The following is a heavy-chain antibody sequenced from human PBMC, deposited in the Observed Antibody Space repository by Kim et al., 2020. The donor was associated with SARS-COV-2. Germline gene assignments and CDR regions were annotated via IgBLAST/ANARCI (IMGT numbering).Heavy chain of an antibody. J-gene: IGHJ4*02. D-gene: IGHD1-26*01. V-gene: IGHV4-34*01. CDR3: ARTWELGYYFDY. Sequence: NYHPSLKSRVTISVDTSKNQFSLKLSSVTAADTAVYYCARTWELGYYFDYWGQGTLVTVSS.